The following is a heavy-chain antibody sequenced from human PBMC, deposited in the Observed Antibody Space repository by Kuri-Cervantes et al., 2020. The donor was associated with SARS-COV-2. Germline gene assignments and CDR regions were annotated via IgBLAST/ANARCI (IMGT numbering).Heavy chain of an antibody. V-gene: IGHV1-69*04. CDR2: IIPIFGIA. CDR1: GGTFSSYA. CDR3: ARTWGHYDFWSDYLYYFDY. J-gene: IGHJ4*02. D-gene: IGHD3-3*01. Sequence: SVKVSCKASGGTFSSYAISWVRQAPGQGLEWMGRIIPIFGIANYAQKFQGRVTITADKSTSTAYMELSSLRSEDTAVYYCARTWGHYDFWSDYLYYFDYWGQGTLVTVSS.